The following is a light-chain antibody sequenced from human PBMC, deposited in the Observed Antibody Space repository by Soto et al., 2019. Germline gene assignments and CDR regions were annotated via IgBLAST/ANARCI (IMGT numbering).Light chain of an antibody. J-gene: IGLJ2*01. Sequence: QSALTQPRSVSGSPGQSVTISCTGTRSDVGGYNCVSWYQQHPGKAPKGMIYDVSERPSGVPDRFSGSKSGNTASLTISGLQAEDEADYYCCSNAGSYEVFGGGTKLTVL. V-gene: IGLV2-11*01. CDR2: DVS. CDR3: CSNAGSYEV. CDR1: RSDVGGYNC.